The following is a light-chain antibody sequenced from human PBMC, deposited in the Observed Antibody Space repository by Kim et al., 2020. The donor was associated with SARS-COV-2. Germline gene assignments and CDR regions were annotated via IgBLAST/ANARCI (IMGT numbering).Light chain of an antibody. J-gene: IGLJ2*01. V-gene: IGLV2-23*02. CDR2: EVS. CDR3: CSYVV. CDR1: SSDVGSYNL. Sequence: QSALTQPASVSGSPGQSITISCTGTSSDVGSYNLVSWYQQHPGKALKLMIYEVSKRPSGVSNRFSGSKSGNTASLTISGLQAGDEADYYCCSYVVFGGGTQLTVL.